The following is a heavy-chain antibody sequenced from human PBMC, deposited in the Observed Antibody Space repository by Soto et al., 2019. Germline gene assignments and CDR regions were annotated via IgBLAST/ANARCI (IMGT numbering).Heavy chain of an antibody. CDR3: ARTLAPYGSGSYSPYYGMDG. CDR2: INAGNGNT. D-gene: IGHD3-10*01. V-gene: IGHV1-3*01. CDR1: LYTVPSYA. Sequence: VASVPVSCQACLYTVPSYAMHCVRQAPCHRLEWVGWINAGNGNTKYSQKFQGRVTITRDTSASTAYMELSSLRSEDTAVYYCARTLAPYGSGSYSPYYGMDGWGQGTTVTVSS. J-gene: IGHJ6*02.